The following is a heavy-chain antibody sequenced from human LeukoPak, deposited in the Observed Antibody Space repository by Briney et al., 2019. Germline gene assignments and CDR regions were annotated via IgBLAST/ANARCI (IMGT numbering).Heavy chain of an antibody. CDR3: AKDLTRGWEPREGAFDI. Sequence: PGGSLRLSCAASGFTFSSYGMHWVRQAPGKGLEWVAFIRYDGSNKYYADSVKGRFTISRDNSKNTLYLQMNSLRAEDTAVYYCAKDLTRGWEPREGAFDIWGQGTMVTVSS. J-gene: IGHJ3*02. V-gene: IGHV3-30*02. CDR1: GFTFSSYG. D-gene: IGHD1-26*01. CDR2: IRYDGSNK.